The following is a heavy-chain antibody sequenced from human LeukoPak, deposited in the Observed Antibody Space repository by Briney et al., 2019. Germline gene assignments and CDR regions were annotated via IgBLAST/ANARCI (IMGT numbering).Heavy chain of an antibody. CDR1: GFTFSSYG. Sequence: PGGSLRLSCAASGFTFSSYGMHWVRQAPGKGLEWVAFIRYDGSNKYYADFVKGRFTISRDNSKNTLYLQMNSLRAEATAVYYCSKNGHGSGQYYPRTNYFFDYSGQGALVTVSS. V-gene: IGHV3-30*02. CDR2: IRYDGSNK. CDR3: SKNGHGSGQYYPRTNYFFDY. J-gene: IGHJ4*02. D-gene: IGHD3-10*01.